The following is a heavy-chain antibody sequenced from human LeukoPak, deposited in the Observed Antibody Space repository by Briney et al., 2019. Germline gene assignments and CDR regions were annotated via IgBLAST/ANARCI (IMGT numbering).Heavy chain of an antibody. CDR2: VYHSGST. V-gene: IGHV4-30-2*01. CDR1: GGSISSGGYY. CDR3: YVNYDSSGYDY. D-gene: IGHD3-22*01. Sequence: SETLSLTCTVSGGSISSGGYYWSWIRQPPGKGLEWIGYVYHSGSTYYNPSLKSRVTISVDRSKNQFSLKLSSVTAADTAVYYCYVNYDSSGYDYWGQGTLVTVSS. J-gene: IGHJ4*02.